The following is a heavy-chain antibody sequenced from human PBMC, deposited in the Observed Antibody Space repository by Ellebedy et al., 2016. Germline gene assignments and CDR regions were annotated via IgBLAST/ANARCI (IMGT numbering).Heavy chain of an antibody. J-gene: IGHJ4*02. CDR3: ARARPAAGTYYFDY. CDR2: INHSGST. V-gene: IGHV4-34*01. Sequence: SETLSLXXAVYGGSFSGYYWNWIRQPPGKGLEWIGEINHSGSTNYIPSLKSRVTISGDTSKNQFSLKLSSVTAADTAMYYCARARPAAGTYYFDYWGQGTLVTVSS. D-gene: IGHD6-13*01. CDR1: GGSFSGYY.